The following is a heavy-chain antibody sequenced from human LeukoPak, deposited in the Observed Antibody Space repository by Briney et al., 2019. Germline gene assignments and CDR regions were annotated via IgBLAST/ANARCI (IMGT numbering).Heavy chain of an antibody. CDR2: IYSGGST. CDR1: GFTVSSNY. Sequence: RGSLRLSCAASGFTVSSNYMTWVRQAPGKGLEWVSVIYSGGSTYYADCVKGRFTISRDNSKNTLYLQMNSLRAEDTAVYYCAREAVTGLDAFDIWGQGTMVTVSS. CDR3: AREAVTGLDAFDI. D-gene: IGHD1-1*01. J-gene: IGHJ3*02. V-gene: IGHV3-66*01.